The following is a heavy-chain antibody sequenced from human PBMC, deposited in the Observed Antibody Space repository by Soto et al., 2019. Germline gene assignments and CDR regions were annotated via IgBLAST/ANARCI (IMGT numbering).Heavy chain of an antibody. V-gene: IGHV2-5*02. CDR1: GFSLTTSGVG. CDR3: AHRVLRTVFGLVTTTAIYFDF. D-gene: IGHD3-3*01. J-gene: IGHJ4*02. CDR2: IYWDDDK. Sequence: QITLNESGPTVVRPTETLTLTCRFSGFSLTTSGVGVGWIRQSPGTAPEWLALIYWDDDKRYSASLKSRLTIIKDTSKNQVVLTVSDLDPTDTATYYCAHRVLRTVFGLVTTTAIYFDFWGQGTPVAVSS.